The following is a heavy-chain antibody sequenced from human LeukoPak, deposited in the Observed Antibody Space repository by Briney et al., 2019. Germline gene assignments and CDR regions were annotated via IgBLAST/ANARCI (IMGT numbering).Heavy chain of an antibody. CDR1: GFTVSSNY. D-gene: IGHD1-26*01. CDR2: IYSGGST. J-gene: IGHJ4*02. V-gene: IGHV3-66*01. Sequence: PGGSLRLSCAASGFTVSSNYMSWVRQAPGKGLEWVSVIYSGGSTYYADSVKGRFTISRDNSKNTLYLQMNSLRAEDTAVYYCARGEWELLLDYWGQGTLVTVPS. CDR3: ARGEWELLLDY.